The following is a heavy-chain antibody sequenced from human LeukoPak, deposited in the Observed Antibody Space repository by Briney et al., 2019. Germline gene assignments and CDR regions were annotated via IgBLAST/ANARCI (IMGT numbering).Heavy chain of an antibody. CDR3: AGDAVTFGGVIAIAPPAY. V-gene: IGHV1-18*01. J-gene: IGHJ4*02. CDR2: ISAYNGNT. Sequence: ASVKVSCKASGYTFTSYGISWVRQAPGQGLEWMGWISAYNGNTNYAQKLQGRVTMTTDTSTSTAYMELRSLRSDDTAVYYCAGDAVTFGGVIAIAPPAYWGQGTLVTVSS. CDR1: GYTFTSYG. D-gene: IGHD3-16*02.